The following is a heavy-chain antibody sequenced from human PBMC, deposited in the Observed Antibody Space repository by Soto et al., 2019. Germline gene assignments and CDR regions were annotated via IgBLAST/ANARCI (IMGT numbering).Heavy chain of an antibody. CDR3: ARVEGSNYYYGMDV. J-gene: IGHJ6*02. Sequence: SETLSLTCTVSGGSITSGDYYWSWIRQPPGKGLEWIGYIYHSGSTYHSPSLKSRLTISVDTSKNQFSLKLSSVTAADTAAYYCARVEGSNYYYGMDVWGQGTTVTVSS. V-gene: IGHV4-30-4*01. CDR1: GGSITSGDYY. D-gene: IGHD3-10*01. CDR2: IYHSGST.